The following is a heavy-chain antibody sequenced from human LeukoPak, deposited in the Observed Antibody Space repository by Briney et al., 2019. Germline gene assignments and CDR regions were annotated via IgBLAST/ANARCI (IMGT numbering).Heavy chain of an antibody. CDR1: GGSISSGSYY. Sequence: SETLSLTCTVSGGSISSGSYYWSWIRQPAGKGLEWIGRIYTSGSTNYNPSLKSRVTISVDTSKNQFSLKLSSVTAADTAVYYCARGAGNAHSPFDIWGQGTTVTVSS. CDR3: ARGAGNAHSPFDI. D-gene: IGHD1-1*01. CDR2: IYTSGST. J-gene: IGHJ3*02. V-gene: IGHV4-61*02.